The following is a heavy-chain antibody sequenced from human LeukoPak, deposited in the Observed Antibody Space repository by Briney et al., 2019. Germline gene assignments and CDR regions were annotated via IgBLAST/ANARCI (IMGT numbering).Heavy chain of an antibody. CDR2: TSNDGDT. CDR1: GFTVSSNY. CDR3: AGDKTTGGWYEFDY. J-gene: IGHJ4*02. Sequence: GGSLRLSCAASGFTVSSNYMSWVRQGPGKGLECVSVTSNDGDTYYADSVRGRFTISRDTSKNTVSLQMNSLRAEDTAVYYCAGDKTTGGWYEFDYWGQGTLVTVSS. D-gene: IGHD6-19*01. V-gene: IGHV3-53*01.